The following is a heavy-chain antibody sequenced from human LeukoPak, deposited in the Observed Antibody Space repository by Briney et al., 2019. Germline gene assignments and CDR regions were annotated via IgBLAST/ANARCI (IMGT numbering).Heavy chain of an antibody. CDR1: GDSVSSNSVT. Sequence: SQTLSLTCAISGDSVSSNSVTWNWIRQSPSRGLEWLGRTYYRSTWYNDYAVSVRGRITVNPDTSENQFSLHLNSVTPEDTAVYYCARRLTQYDCFDPWGQGILVTVSS. CDR3: ARRLTQYDCFDP. CDR2: TYYRSTWYN. D-gene: IGHD2-2*01. J-gene: IGHJ5*02. V-gene: IGHV6-1*01.